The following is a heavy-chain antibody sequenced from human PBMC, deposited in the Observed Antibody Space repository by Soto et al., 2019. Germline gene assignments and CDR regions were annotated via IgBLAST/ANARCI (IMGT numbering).Heavy chain of an antibody. V-gene: IGHV3-15*01. CDR2: IRNKTDGGTK. J-gene: IGHJ4*02. CDR1: GFSFSKAW. D-gene: IGHD3-3*01. Sequence: EAHLVQSGGGLVKPGGSLRLSCAASGFSFSKAWMSWVRLTPGKGLEWVGRIRNKTDGGTKDYPAPVRGRFTISRDDSGRTLYLQMNSPKTEDTAVYYCITDPYYDFWSGYHFDYWGQGTLVAVSS. CDR3: ITDPYYDFWSGYHFDY.